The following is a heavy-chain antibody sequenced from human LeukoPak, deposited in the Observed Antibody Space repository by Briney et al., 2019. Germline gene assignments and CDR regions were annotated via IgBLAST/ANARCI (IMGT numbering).Heavy chain of an antibody. V-gene: IGHV1-2*02. D-gene: IGHD5-18*01. J-gene: IGHJ4*02. CDR1: GYTFTGYY. CDR2: INPNSGGT. Sequence: SVKVSCKASGYTFTGYYMHWVRQAPGQGLEWMGWINPNSGGTNYAQKFQGRVTMTRDTSISTAYMELSRLRSDDTAVYYCARLSGYSYGYSNCWGQGTLVTVSS. CDR3: ARLSGYSYGYSNC.